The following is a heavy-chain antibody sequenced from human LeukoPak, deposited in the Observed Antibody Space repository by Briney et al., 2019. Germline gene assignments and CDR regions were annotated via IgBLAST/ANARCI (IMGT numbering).Heavy chain of an antibody. CDR1: GFTVSSNY. D-gene: IGHD3-22*01. CDR2: IYSGGST. V-gene: IGHV3-53*01. Sequence: GGSLRLSCAASGFTVSSNYMSWARQAPGKGLEWVSLIYSGGSTYYADSVKGRFTISRDNSKNTLYLQMNSLRAQDTAVYYCARDRRDYDSSGYYKNNYWYFDLWGRGTLVTVSS. J-gene: IGHJ2*01. CDR3: ARDRRDYDSSGYYKNNYWYFDL.